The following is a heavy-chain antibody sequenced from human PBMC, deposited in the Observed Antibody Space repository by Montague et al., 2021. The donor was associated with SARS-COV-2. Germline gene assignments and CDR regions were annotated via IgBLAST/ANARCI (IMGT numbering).Heavy chain of an antibody. CDR1: GGSISSSGYY. J-gene: IGHJ3*01. V-gene: IGHV4-39*01. CDR3: ARFPTSYYYDSKAAPATPDALDV. D-gene: IGHD3-22*01. CDR2: IDYSGST. Sequence: SETLSLTCTVSGGSISSSGYYWGWIRQPPGKGLEWIGSIDYSGSTYYNPSLKSRVTISVDTSKNQFSLKLSSVTAADTAVYYCARFPTSYYYDSKAAPATPDALDVWGQGTMVTVSS.